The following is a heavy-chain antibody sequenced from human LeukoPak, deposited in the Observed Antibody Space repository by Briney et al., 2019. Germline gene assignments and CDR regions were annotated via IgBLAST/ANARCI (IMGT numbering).Heavy chain of an antibody. CDR3: AREMGGLNYYGSGSPPDD. CDR1: GGTFSSYA. CDR2: IIPIFGTA. J-gene: IGHJ6*04. V-gene: IGHV1-69*13. Sequence: ASVKVSCKASGGTFSSYAISWVRQAPGQGLEWMGGIIPIFGTANYAQKFQGRVTITADESTSTAYMELSSLRSDDTAVYYCAREMGGLNYYGSGSPPDDWGKGTTVTVSS. D-gene: IGHD3-10*01.